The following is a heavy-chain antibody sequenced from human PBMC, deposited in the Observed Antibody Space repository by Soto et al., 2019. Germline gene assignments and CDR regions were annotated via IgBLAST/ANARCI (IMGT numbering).Heavy chain of an antibody. CDR1: GGTFSSYA. V-gene: IGHV1-69*01. J-gene: IGHJ6*02. CDR3: ARSWRMLAARYFGELGYFGMDV. CDR2: IIPIFGTA. D-gene: IGHD3-10*01. Sequence: QVQLVQSGAEVKKPGSSVKVSCKASGGTFSSYAISWVRQAPGQGLEWMGGIIPIFGTANYAQKFQGRVTITADESTSTAYMELSSLRSEDTAVYYCARSWRMLAARYFGELGYFGMDVWGQGTTVTVSS.